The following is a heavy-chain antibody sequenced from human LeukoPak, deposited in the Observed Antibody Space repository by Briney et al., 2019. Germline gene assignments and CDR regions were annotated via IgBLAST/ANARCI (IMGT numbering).Heavy chain of an antibody. J-gene: IGHJ4*02. CDR3: ARVVCSGGSCYWMGDY. CDR2: INPNSGGT. D-gene: IGHD2-15*01. CDR1: GGTFSSYA. Sequence: ASVKVSCKASGGTFSSYAISWVRQAPGQGLEWMGWINPNSGGTNYAQKFQGRVTMTRDTSISTAYMELSRLRSDDTAVYYCARVVCSGGSCYWMGDYWGQGTLVTVSS. V-gene: IGHV1-2*02.